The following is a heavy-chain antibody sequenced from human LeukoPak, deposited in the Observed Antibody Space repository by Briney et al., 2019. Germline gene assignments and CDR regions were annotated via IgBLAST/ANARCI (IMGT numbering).Heavy chain of an antibody. Sequence: ASVKVSCKASGYTFTSYGISWVRQAPGQGLEWMGWISAYNGNTNYAQKLQGRVTMTTDTSTSTACMELRSLRSDDTAVYYCARDRPFGTVYSPLEFDYWGQGTLVTVSS. CDR1: GYTFTSYG. V-gene: IGHV1-18*01. CDR2: ISAYNGNT. D-gene: IGHD3-16*01. CDR3: ARDRPFGTVYSPLEFDY. J-gene: IGHJ4*02.